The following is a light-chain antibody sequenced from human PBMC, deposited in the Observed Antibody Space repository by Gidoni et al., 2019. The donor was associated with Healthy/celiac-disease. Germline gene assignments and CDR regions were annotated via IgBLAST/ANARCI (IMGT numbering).Light chain of an antibody. V-gene: IGKV3-11*01. Sequence: EIVLTQSPATLSLSPGERATLSCRASQSVSSYSAWYQQKPGQAPRPLIYDASNRATGIPARFSGSGSGTDFTLTISSLEPEDFAVYYCQQRSNWPRTFGQGTKVEIK. CDR1: QSVSSY. J-gene: IGKJ1*01. CDR3: QQRSNWPRT. CDR2: DAS.